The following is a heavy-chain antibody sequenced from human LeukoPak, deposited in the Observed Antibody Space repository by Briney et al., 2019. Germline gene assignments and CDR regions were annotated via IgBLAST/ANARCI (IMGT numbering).Heavy chain of an antibody. D-gene: IGHD3-22*01. J-gene: IGHJ1*01. V-gene: IGHV3-48*03. CDR1: GFTFSSYE. CDR2: ISSSGSTI. Sequence: GGSLRLSCAASGFTFSSYEMNWVRQAPGKGLEWVSYISSSGSTIYYADSVKGRFTISRDNAKNSLYLQMNSLRAEDTAVYYCARHRPYYYDSSGYWYFQHWGQGTLVTVSS. CDR3: ARHRPYYYDSSGYWYFQH.